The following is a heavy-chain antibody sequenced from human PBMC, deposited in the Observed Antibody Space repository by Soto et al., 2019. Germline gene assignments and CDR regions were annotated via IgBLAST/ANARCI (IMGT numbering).Heavy chain of an antibody. V-gene: IGHV4-34*01. Sequence: SETLSLTCAVYGGSSSGWYWTWIRQSPVKGLEWIGEISSGSTNYNPSLKSRVTISADMSKNQFSLKLTSVTATDTAIYYCARGPYSRGVGATNPSNWGQGTQVTVSS. CDR1: GGSSSGWY. CDR2: ISSGST. J-gene: IGHJ4*02. D-gene: IGHD1-26*01. CDR3: ARGPYSRGVGATNPSN.